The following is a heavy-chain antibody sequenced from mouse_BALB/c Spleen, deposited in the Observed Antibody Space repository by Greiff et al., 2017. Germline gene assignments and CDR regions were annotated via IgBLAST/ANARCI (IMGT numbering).Heavy chain of an antibody. Sequence: VQLQQSGAELVGPGSSVKISCKASGYAFSSYWMNWVKQRPGQGLEWIGQIYAGEGDTNYNGKFKGKATLTADKSSSTAYMQLSSLTSEDSAVYYCASGGNYGGDAMDYWGQGTSVTVSS. CDR1: GYAFSSYW. CDR2: IYAGEGDT. CDR3: ASGGNYGGDAMDY. J-gene: IGHJ4*01. V-gene: IGHV1-80*01. D-gene: IGHD2-1*01.